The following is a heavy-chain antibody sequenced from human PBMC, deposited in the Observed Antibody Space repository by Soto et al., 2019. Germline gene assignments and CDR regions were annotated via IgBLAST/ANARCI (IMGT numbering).Heavy chain of an antibody. CDR1: GGSISSSSYY. V-gene: IGHV4-39*01. Sequence: QLQLQESGPGLVKPSETLSLTCTVSGGSISSSSYYWGWIRQPPGKGLEWIGSIYYSGSTYYNPSHKSRVTISVDTSKNQFSLNLSSVTAADTAVYYCARHGNIVVVVGDNWFDPWGQGTLVTVSS. CDR2: IYYSGST. J-gene: IGHJ5*02. CDR3: ARHGNIVVVVGDNWFDP. D-gene: IGHD2-15*01.